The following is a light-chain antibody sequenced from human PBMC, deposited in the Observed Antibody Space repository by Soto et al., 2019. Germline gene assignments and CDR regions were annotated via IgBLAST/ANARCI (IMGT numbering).Light chain of an antibody. J-gene: IGKJ1*01. CDR2: WAS. V-gene: IGKV4-1*01. Sequence: DIVMTQSPDSLAVSLGERATINCKSSQSVLYSPNNKNYVAWYQQKPGQPPKVVIRWASTRESGVPDRFSGSGSGTYCTLNISSMHDEDVDVYSCQQYLTAPRPFGQGTKVAIK. CDR3: QQYLTAPRP. CDR1: QSVLYSPNNKNY.